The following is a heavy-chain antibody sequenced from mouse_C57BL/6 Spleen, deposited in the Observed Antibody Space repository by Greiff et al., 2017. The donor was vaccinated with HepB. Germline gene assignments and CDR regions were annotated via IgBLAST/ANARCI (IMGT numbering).Heavy chain of an antibody. CDR2: IDPSDSYT. D-gene: IGHD4-1*01. V-gene: IGHV1-69*01. J-gene: IGHJ3*01. Sequence: VQLQQSGAELVMPGASVKLSCKASGYTFTSYWMHWVKQRPGQGLEWIGEIDPSDSYTNYNQKFKGKSTLTVDKSSSTAYMQLSSLTSEDSAVYYWAKDRELGRFAYWGQGTLVTVSA. CDR1: GYTFTSYW. CDR3: AKDRELGRFAY.